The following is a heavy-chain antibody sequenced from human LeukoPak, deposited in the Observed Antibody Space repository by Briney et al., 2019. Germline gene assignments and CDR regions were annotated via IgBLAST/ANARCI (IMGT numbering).Heavy chain of an antibody. V-gene: IGHV4-34*01. J-gene: IGHJ6*03. CDR1: GGSFSGYY. CDR3: ARGLIGYSSSWFVYYMDV. Sequence: SETLSLTCAVYGGSFSGYYWSWIRQPPGKGLEWIGEINHSGSTNYNPSFKSRVTISVDTSKNQFSLKLSSVTAADTAVYYCARGLIGYSSSWFVYYMDVWGKGTTVTVSS. CDR2: INHSGST. D-gene: IGHD6-13*01.